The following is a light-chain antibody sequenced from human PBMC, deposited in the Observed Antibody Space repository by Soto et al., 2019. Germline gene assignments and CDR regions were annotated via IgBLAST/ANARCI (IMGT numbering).Light chain of an antibody. V-gene: IGLV1-47*01. CDR2: RDN. J-gene: IGLJ3*02. Sequence: QSVLTQPPSASGTPGQRVTISCSGSSSNIGGNSVDWYQQLPGTAPKLLVYRDNQRPSGVPDRFSGSKSGTSASLAISGLRSEDEANYYCAAWDASLSAWVFGGGTQLTVL. CDR3: AAWDASLSAWV. CDR1: SSNIGGNS.